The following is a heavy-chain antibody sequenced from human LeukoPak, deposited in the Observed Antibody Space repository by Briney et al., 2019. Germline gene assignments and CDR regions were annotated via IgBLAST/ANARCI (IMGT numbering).Heavy chain of an antibody. D-gene: IGHD2-15*01. CDR2: INHSGST. J-gene: IGHJ4*02. Sequence: SETLSLTCAVYGGSFSGYYWSWIRQPPGKGLEWIGEINHSGSTNYNPSLKSRVTISVDTSKNQFSLKLSSVTAADTAVYYCAREVVVAATDYCSWGQGTLVTVSS. CDR3: AREVVVAATDYCS. CDR1: GGSFSGYY. V-gene: IGHV4-34*01.